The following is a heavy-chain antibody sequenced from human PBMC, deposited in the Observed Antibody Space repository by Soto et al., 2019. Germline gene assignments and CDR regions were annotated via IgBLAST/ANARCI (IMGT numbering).Heavy chain of an antibody. D-gene: IGHD2-15*01. CDR1: GGSISSGDYY. CDR3: ARRVQANSVVVQDNWLDP. V-gene: IGHV4-61*08. Sequence: SETLSLTCTVSGGSISSGDYYWSWIRQPPGRGLEWIGYVYSSGSTKYNPSLESRVTISVDTSKNQFSLKLTSLTAADTAIYYCARRVQANSVVVQDNWLDPWGQGSLVTVSS. CDR2: VYSSGST. J-gene: IGHJ5*02.